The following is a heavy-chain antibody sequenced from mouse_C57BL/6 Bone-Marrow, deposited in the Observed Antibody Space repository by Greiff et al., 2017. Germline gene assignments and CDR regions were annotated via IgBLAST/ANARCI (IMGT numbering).Heavy chain of an antibody. Sequence: VQLQQSGAELVRPGASVKLSCTASGFNITDDYMHWVKQRPEQGLEWIGWFDPENGDTEYASKFQGKATITADTSSNTAYLQLSSLTSEDTAVYYCTTDYGSSRWDYWGQGTTLTVSA. D-gene: IGHD1-1*01. J-gene: IGHJ2*01. CDR2: FDPENGDT. CDR1: GFNITDDY. CDR3: TTDYGSSRWDY. V-gene: IGHV14-4*01.